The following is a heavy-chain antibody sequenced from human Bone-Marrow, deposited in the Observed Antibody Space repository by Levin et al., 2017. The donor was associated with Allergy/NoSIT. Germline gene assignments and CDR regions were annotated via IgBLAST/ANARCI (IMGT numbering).Heavy chain of an antibody. CDR1: GFTFSSYA. CDR2: ISGSGGST. D-gene: IGHD3-3*01. Sequence: LSLTCAASGFTFSSYAMSWVRQAPGKGLEWVSAISGSGGSTYYADSVKGRFTISRDNSKNTLYLQMNSLRAEDTAVYYCAKELGFLEWLLDAFDIWGQGTMVTVSS. V-gene: IGHV3-23*01. J-gene: IGHJ3*02. CDR3: AKELGFLEWLLDAFDI.